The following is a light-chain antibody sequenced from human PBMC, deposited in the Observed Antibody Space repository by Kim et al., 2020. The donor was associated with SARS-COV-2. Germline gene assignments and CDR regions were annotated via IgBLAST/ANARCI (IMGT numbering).Light chain of an antibody. CDR2: DTN. J-gene: IGLJ2*01. Sequence: PGGTVTFTGGSNTGAVTSGHYPYWFQQKPGQAPRTLIYDTNNKHSWTPARFSGSLLGGKAALTLSGAQPEDEAEYYCLLSYSGARVFGGGTQLTVL. CDR3: LLSYSGARV. V-gene: IGLV7-46*01. CDR1: TGAVTSGHY.